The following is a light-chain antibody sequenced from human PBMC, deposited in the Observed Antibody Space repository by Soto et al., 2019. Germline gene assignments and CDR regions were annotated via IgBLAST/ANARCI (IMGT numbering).Light chain of an antibody. Sequence: QSALTQPASVSGSPGQSITISCSGTNSDVGGYNYVSWYQQHPGKAPKLMIYDVSYRPSGISNRFSGSKSDNTASLTISGLQAEDKADYYCSSYTTSSLYVFGTGTKVTV. CDR1: NSDVGGYNY. J-gene: IGLJ1*01. V-gene: IGLV2-14*01. CDR2: DVS. CDR3: SSYTTSSLYV.